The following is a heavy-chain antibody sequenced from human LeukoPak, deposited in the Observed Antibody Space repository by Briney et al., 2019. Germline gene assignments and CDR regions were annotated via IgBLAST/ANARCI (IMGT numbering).Heavy chain of an antibody. V-gene: IGHV3-30*02. CDR3: AKKGRGGGSPLDYYMDV. Sequence: PGGSLRLSCAASGFTFSSYGMHWVRQAPGKGLEWVAFIRYDGSNKYYADSVKGRFTISRDNSKNTLYLQMNSLRAEDTAVYYCAKKGRGGGSPLDYYMDVWGKGTTVTVSS. J-gene: IGHJ6*03. D-gene: IGHD2-21*01. CDR1: GFTFSSYG. CDR2: IRYDGSNK.